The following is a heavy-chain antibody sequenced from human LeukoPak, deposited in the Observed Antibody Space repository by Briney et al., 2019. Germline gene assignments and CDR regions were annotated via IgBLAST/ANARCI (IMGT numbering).Heavy chain of an antibody. J-gene: IGHJ4*02. D-gene: IGHD3-10*01. CDR3: AKVMIGVLRGIFDY. CDR2: ISGSGGST. CDR1: GFTFISYA. V-gene: IGHV3-23*01. Sequence: PGGSLRLSCAASGFTFISYAMSWVRQAPGKGLEWVSGISGSGGSTYYADSVKGRFTISRDNSKNTLYLQMNSLRAEDTAVYYCAKVMIGVLRGIFDYWGQGTLVTVSS.